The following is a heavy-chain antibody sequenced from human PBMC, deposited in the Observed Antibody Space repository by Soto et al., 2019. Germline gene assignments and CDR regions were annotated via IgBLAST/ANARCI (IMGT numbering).Heavy chain of an antibody. V-gene: IGHV3-49*03. CDR2: IRSKAYGGTT. J-gene: IGHJ4*02. D-gene: IGHD6-13*01. CDR1: GFTFGDYA. CDR3: TRGQTVGIAAAGTLH. Sequence: TGGSLRLSCTASGFTFGDYAMSWFRQAPGKGLEWVGFIRSKAYGGTTEYAASVKGRFTISRDDSKSIADLQMNSLKTEDTAVYYCTRGQTVGIAAAGTLHWGQGTLVTVSS.